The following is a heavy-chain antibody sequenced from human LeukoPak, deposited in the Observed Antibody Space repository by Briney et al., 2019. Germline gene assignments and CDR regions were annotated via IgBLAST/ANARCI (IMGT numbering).Heavy chain of an antibody. D-gene: IGHD3-10*01. Sequence: SETLSLTCTVSGYSISSGYYWGWIRQPPGKGLEWIGSIHHSGSTNYNPSLKSRVTISVDTSKNQFSLKLSSVTAADTAVYYCARVATMVRGIYFYYMDVWGKGTTVTISS. CDR2: IHHSGST. CDR3: ARVATMVRGIYFYYMDV. V-gene: IGHV4-38-2*02. J-gene: IGHJ6*03. CDR1: GYSISSGYY.